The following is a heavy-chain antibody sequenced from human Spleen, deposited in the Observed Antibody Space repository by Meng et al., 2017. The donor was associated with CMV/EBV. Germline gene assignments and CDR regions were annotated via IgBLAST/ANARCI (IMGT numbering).Heavy chain of an antibody. CDR3: ARDWQYFQH. Sequence: QVQLVQYGSELKKPGGSVKDSCKASSYSFSNYAMNWVRQAPGQGLEWMGWINPNTGNPTYAQGFTGRFVFSLDTSVSTAYLQISSLKADDTAVYYCARDWQYFQHWGQGTLVTVSS. V-gene: IGHV7-4-1*02. CDR1: SYSFSNYA. J-gene: IGHJ1*01. CDR2: INPNTGNP.